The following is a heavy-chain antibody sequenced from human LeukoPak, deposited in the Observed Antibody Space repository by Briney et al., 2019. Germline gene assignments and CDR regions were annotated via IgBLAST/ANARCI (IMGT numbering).Heavy chain of an antibody. CDR1: GYTFTGYY. CDR2: INPNSGGT. V-gene: IGHV1-2*02. CDR3: ARDGGGFDY. Sequence: GASVKVSCKASGYTFTGYYMHWVRQAPGQGLEWMGWINPNSGGTTYAQKFQGRITMTRDTSITSAYTELSRLTSDDTAVYYCARDGGGFDYWGQGTLVTVSS. J-gene: IGHJ4*02. D-gene: IGHD4-23*01.